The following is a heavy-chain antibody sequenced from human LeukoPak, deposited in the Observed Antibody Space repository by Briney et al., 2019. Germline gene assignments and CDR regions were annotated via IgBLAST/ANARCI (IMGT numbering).Heavy chain of an antibody. Sequence: GGSLRLSCTVSGFTVSSNSMSWVRQAPGKGLEWVSFIYSDNTHYSDSVKGRFTISRDNSKNTLYLQMNSLRAEDTAVYYCSRDRADSSGYLTYDYWGQGTLVTVSS. D-gene: IGHD3-22*01. J-gene: IGHJ4*02. CDR1: GFTVSSNS. CDR3: SRDRADSSGYLTYDY. CDR2: IYSDNT. V-gene: IGHV3-66*03.